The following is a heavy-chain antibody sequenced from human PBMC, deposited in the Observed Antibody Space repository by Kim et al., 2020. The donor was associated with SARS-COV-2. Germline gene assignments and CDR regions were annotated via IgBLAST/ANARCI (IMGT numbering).Heavy chain of an antibody. D-gene: IGHD6-19*01. J-gene: IGHJ4*02. V-gene: IGHV3-23*01. Sequence: YADAVKSRFTVSRDIPKATLYLQMNSLRAEDTALYYCAKDHPSGGWPAFDSWGQGTLVTVSS. CDR3: AKDHPSGGWPAFDS.